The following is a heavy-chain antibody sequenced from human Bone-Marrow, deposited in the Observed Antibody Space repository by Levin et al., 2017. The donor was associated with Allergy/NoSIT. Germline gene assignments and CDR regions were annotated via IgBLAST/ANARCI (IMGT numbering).Heavy chain of an antibody. J-gene: IGHJ3*02. CDR2: ISYDGSKK. CDR3: AKDHYQTVITGPDAFDM. Sequence: QAGGSLRLSCAASEFTFSNYGMHWVRQAPGKGLEWVSCISYDGSKKYSADSVKGRFTISRDNSKNTLWLQMNSLRAEDTAMYYCAKDHYQTVITGPDAFDMWGQGTMVTVSS. CDR1: EFTFSNYG. D-gene: IGHD4-17*01. V-gene: IGHV3-30*18.